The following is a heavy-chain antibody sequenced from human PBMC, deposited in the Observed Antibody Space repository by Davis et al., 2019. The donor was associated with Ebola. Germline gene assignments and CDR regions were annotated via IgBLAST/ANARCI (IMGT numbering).Heavy chain of an antibody. J-gene: IGHJ4*02. Sequence: GESLKISCAASGFNFSSYWMHWVRQVPGKGLVWVSNINSDGSRKGYADSVRGRFTIFRDNAKNTLYLQMNSLGVEDTAVYYCASQWSREGYWGQGTLVTVSS. CDR1: GFNFSSYW. CDR3: ASQWSREGY. CDR2: INSDGSRK. D-gene: IGHD2-15*01. V-gene: IGHV3-74*01.